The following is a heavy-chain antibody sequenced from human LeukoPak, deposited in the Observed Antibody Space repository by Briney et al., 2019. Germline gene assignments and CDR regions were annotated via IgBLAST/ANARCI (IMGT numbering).Heavy chain of an antibody. CDR1: GFTFSSYW. J-gene: IGHJ3*02. Sequence: GGSLRLSCAASGFTFSSYWMHWVRQAPGKGLVWVSRINSEGSSTTYADSVKGRFTISRGNAKNTLYLQMNSLRAGDTAVFYCARAPVQYCGGDCDAFDIWGQGTMVTVSS. CDR2: INSEGSST. CDR3: ARAPVQYCGGDCDAFDI. V-gene: IGHV3-74*01. D-gene: IGHD2-21*02.